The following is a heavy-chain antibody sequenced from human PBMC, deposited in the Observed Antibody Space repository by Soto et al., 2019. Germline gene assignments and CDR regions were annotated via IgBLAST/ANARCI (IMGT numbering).Heavy chain of an antibody. CDR2: IYNGGIP. CDR3: ASQDYDTSGYYFDY. J-gene: IGHJ4*02. D-gene: IGHD3-22*01. CDR1: GGSVSSQY. Sequence: PSETLSLTCTVSGGSVSSQYWSWIRQPAGKGLEWIGRIYNGGIPLIHPSLESRVALSLDTSKNQFSLTLSSVTAADTATYYCASQDYDTSGYYFDYWGRGPRVTASS. V-gene: IGHV4-4*07.